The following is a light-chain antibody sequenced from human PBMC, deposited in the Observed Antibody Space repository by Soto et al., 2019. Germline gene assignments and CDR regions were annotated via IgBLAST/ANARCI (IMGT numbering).Light chain of an antibody. CDR3: QQYNTFWT. Sequence: DIQMTQSPSSVSASVGDRVTITCRASQSSSRWVAWYQQKPGKAPKLLIYDVSSLESGVPSRFSGSGSGTEFTLTISSLQPDDVATYYCQQYNTFWTFGQGTKVDIK. CDR1: QSSSRW. CDR2: DVS. J-gene: IGKJ1*01. V-gene: IGKV1-5*01.